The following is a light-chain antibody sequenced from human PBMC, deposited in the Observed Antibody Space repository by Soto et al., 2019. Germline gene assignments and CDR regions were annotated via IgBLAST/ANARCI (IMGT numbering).Light chain of an antibody. V-gene: IGKV3-15*01. J-gene: IGKJ1*01. CDR3: QQYDTGLT. CDR1: QSISIN. Sequence: EIVMTQSPATVSGSPGERVTLSCRASQSISINLAWYQLKPGQAPRLVMYDASTRATGVSASFSGSGSGTDFTLTINGLQSGDFAVYYCQQYDTGLTFGQGTKVEI. CDR2: DAS.